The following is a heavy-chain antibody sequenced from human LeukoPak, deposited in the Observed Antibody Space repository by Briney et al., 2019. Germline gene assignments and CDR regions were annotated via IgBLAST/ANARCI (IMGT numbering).Heavy chain of an antibody. D-gene: IGHD5-12*01. CDR3: ARDPDLRGHSGMDY. CDR1: GFSFSNYK. Sequence: GGSLRLSCAASGFSFSNYKMIWVRQAPGKGLEWVSSISSSEGDTYYADSVRGRFTVSRDNAKNSLFLQMNSLSAEDTAVYFCARDPDLRGHSGMDYWGPGTLVTVSS. J-gene: IGHJ4*02. V-gene: IGHV3-48*03. CDR2: ISSSEGDT.